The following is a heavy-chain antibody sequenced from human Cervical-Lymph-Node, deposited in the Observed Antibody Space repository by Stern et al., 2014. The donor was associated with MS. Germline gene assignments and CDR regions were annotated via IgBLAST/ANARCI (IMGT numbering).Heavy chain of an antibody. D-gene: IGHD6-13*01. Sequence: QVQLQQWGAGLLKPSETLSLTCAVYGGSFSGYYCSWIRQSPGKGLEWIGDTDHSGGPNSTPSLKIRVPMLLDSSKKHFSLTLTSVTAADTAVYYCARGLYSSNWAHGYWGQGTLVTVSS. CDR1: GGSFSGYY. CDR3: ARGLYSSNWAHGY. CDR2: TDHSGGP. V-gene: IGHV4-34*01. J-gene: IGHJ4*02.